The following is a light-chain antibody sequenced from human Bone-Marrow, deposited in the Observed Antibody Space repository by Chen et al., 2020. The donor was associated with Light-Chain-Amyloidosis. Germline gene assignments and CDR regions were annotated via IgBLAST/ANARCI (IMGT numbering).Light chain of an antibody. CDR2: EVT. CDR3: SSYTITNTLV. V-gene: IGLV2-14*01. CDR1: SSDVGGDNH. J-gene: IGLJ1*01. Sequence: QSPLTQPASVSGSPGQPITISSTGTSSDVGGDNHVSWYQQHPDKAPKLMIYEVTNRPSWVPDRFSGSKSDNTASLTISGLQTEDEADYFCSSYTITNTLVFGSGTRVTVL.